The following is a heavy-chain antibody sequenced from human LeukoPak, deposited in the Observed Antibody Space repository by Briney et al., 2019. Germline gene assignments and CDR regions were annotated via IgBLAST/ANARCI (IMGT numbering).Heavy chain of an antibody. CDR2: IIPIFGSS. Sequence: SVKVSCKASGGTFNNYAINWVRQAPGQGLEWMGGIIPIFGSSNYAQKFQGRVTITADKSTSTAYMELSSLRSEDTAVYYCARAGGSYSYYFDYWGQGTLVTVSS. V-gene: IGHV1-69*06. J-gene: IGHJ4*02. CDR3: ARAGGSYSYYFDY. CDR1: GGTFNNYA. D-gene: IGHD1-26*01.